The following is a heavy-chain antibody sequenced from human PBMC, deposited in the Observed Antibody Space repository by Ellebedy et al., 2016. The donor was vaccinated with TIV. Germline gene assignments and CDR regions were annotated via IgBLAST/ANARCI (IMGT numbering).Heavy chain of an antibody. Sequence: ASVKVSCKASGGTFSNYAVSWVRQAPGQGLEWMGIIHPSGGSTSYAQKFQGRVTMTRDTSTSTVYMELSSLRSEDTAVYYCARELNYYDSSGYSTFDYWGQGTLVTVSS. CDR2: IHPSGGST. D-gene: IGHD3-22*01. V-gene: IGHV1-46*01. CDR1: GGTFSNYA. J-gene: IGHJ4*02. CDR3: ARELNYYDSSGYSTFDY.